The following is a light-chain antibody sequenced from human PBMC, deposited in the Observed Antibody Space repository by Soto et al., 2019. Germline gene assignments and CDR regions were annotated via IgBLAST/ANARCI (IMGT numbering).Light chain of an antibody. J-gene: IGKJ1*01. CDR3: QHYNTYTWT. V-gene: IGKV1-5*03. Sequence: DIQMTQSPSTLSASVGDRVTITCRASQSIGRWLAWYQQKPGKAPKVLIYKASSLESGVPSRFSGSGSGTEFTLTISSLQPDDFSTYYCQHYNTYTWTFGQGTKVDI. CDR1: QSIGRW. CDR2: KAS.